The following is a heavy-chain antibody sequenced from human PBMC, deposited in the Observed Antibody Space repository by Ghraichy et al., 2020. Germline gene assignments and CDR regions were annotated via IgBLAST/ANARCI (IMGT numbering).Heavy chain of an antibody. CDR2: INWNGGST. D-gene: IGHD4-11*01. J-gene: IGHJ3*02. V-gene: IGHV3-20*04. CDR1: GFTFDDYG. CDR3: ARVRWRGLPPPVDFDI. Sequence: GGSLRLSCAASGFTFDDYGMSWVRQAPGKGLEWVSGINWNGGSTGYADSVKGRFTISRDNAKNSLYLQMNSLRAEDTALYYCARVRWRGLPPPVDFDIWGQGTMVTVSS.